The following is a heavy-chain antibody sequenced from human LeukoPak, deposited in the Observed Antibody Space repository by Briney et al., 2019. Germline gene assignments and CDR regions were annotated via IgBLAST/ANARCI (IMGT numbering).Heavy chain of an antibody. V-gene: IGHV4-30-4*08. CDR2: IYYSGST. J-gene: IGHJ3*02. CDR3: ARLDNGGGAFDI. CDR1: GGSISSGDYY. D-gene: IGHD4-23*01. Sequence: SETLSLTCTVSGGSISSGDYYWSWLRQPPGKGLEWIGYIYYSGSTYYNPSLKSRVTISVDTSKNQFSLKLSSVTAADTAVYYCARLDNGGGAFDIWGQGTMVTVSS.